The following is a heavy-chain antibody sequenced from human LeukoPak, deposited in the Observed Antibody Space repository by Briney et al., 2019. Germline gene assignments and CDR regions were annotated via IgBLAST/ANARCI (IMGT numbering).Heavy chain of an antibody. D-gene: IGHD3-9*01. CDR3: ARDVRYFDCPGGCFDY. CDR2: IWFDGSNR. J-gene: IGHJ4*02. V-gene: IGHV3-33*01. Sequence: PGGSLRLSCAASGFTFTPHAMHWVRQAPGMGLEWVAFIWFDGSNRYYADFVKGRFTIYKDNSENTLYLQMNSLRVEDTAVYYCARDVRYFDCPGGCFDYWAREPWSPSPQ. CDR1: GFTFTPHA.